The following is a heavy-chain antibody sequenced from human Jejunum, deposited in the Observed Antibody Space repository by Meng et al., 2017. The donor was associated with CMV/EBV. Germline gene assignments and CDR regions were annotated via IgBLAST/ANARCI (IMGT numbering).Heavy chain of an antibody. CDR2: IYSNGAT. J-gene: IGHJ4*02. Sequence: QLQESGPGLVKPSEPLSLTCTVSGGSNSDYYWSWIRPPAGKGLEWIGRIYSNGATNYNPSLKSRVTMSVDTSKNQFSLKLSSVTAADTAVYFCARDMHREVVIQDYWGQGTLVTVSS. D-gene: IGHD3-10*01. V-gene: IGHV4-4*07. CDR3: ARDMHREVVIQDY. CDR1: GGSNSDYY.